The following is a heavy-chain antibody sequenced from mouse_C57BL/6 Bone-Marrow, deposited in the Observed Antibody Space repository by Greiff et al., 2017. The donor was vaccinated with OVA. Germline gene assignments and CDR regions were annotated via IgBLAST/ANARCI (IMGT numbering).Heavy chain of an antibody. CDR2: ISYSGST. CDR1: GYSITSDY. Sequence: EVQLKESGPGLAKPSQTLSLPCSVTGYSITSDYWTWIRKFPGNKLEYMGYISYSGSTYYNPSLKSRISITRATSKSQYYLQLNSVTTEDTATYYCARYSNYWYFDVWGTGTTVTVSS. V-gene: IGHV3-8*01. D-gene: IGHD2-5*01. J-gene: IGHJ1*02. CDR3: ARYSNYWYFDV.